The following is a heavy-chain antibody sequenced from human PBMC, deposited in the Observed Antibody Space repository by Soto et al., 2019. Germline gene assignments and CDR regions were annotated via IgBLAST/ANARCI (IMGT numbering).Heavy chain of an antibody. CDR1: GFTFSSYW. CDR3: ARVSSSWLGGGYFDY. Sequence: GGSLRLSCAASGFTFSSYWMHWVRQAPGKGLVWVSRINSDGSTTSYADSVKGRFTISRDNAKNTLYLQMNSLRAEDTAVYYCARVSSSWLGGGYFDYSGQGTLVTVSS. D-gene: IGHD6-13*01. J-gene: IGHJ4*02. V-gene: IGHV3-74*01. CDR2: INSDGSTT.